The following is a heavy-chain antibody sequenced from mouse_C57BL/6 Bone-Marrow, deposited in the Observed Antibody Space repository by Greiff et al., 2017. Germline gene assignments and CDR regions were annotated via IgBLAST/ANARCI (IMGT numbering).Heavy chain of an antibody. D-gene: IGHD4-1*01. CDR2: INPGSGGT. CDR3: ARAALTVVDY. J-gene: IGHJ2*01. Sequence: VQLQQSGAELVRPGTSVKVSCKASGYAFTNYLIEWVKQRPGQGLEWIGVINPGSGGTNYNEKLKGKATLTADKSSSTAYMQLSSLTSEDSEVYFCARAALTVVDYWGQGTTLTVTA. CDR1: GYAFTNYL. V-gene: IGHV1-54*01.